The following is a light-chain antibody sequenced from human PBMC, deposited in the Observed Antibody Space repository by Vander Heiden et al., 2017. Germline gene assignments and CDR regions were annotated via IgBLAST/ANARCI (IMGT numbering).Light chain of an antibody. CDR3: QQDNTYWT. V-gene: IGKV1-5*03. CDR2: KAS. Sequence: DIQMTQSPSTLSASVGDRVTITCRASESIDSWLAWYQQKPGKAPKLLIYKASRGESGVPSRFSGSRSGTEFTLTSSSRQHDDFANYYCQQDNTYWTFGQGTKVEVK. J-gene: IGKJ1*01. CDR1: ESIDSW.